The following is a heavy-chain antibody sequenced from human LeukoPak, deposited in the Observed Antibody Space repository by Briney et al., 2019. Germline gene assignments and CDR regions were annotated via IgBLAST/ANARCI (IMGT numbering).Heavy chain of an antibody. CDR1: LFTFSGYS. V-gene: IGHV3-74*01. Sequence: PGGALRDSCAPSLFTFSGYSMHSVRPALGGGVDSVARLNSDGTDISYGDSVKGRFTISRDNAKNTLYLQMNSLRVEDTAVYYYARVGYYDSSNYYAYFQHWGQGTLVTVSS. CDR2: LNSDGTDI. D-gene: IGHD3-22*01. CDR3: ARVGYYDSSNYYAYFQH. J-gene: IGHJ1*01.